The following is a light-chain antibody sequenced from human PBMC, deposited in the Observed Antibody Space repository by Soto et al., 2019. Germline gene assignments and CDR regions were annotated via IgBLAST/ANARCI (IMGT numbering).Light chain of an antibody. CDR1: SSDVGGYNY. V-gene: IGLV2-14*01. CDR2: DVS. Sequence: QSVLTQPASVSGSPGQSITISCTGTSSDVGGYNYVSWYQQHPGKAPKLMIYDVSNRPSGVSNRFSGSKSGNTASLTISGLQSEDEADSYCSSYTSSILVGTGTMATVL. CDR3: SSYTSSIL. J-gene: IGLJ1*01.